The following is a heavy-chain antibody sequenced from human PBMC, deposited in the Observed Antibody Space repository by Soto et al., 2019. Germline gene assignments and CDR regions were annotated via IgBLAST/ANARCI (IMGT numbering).Heavy chain of an antibody. CDR1: GFTFSSYL. J-gene: IGHJ6*02. CDR2: IKEDGSDK. Sequence: PGGSLRLSCAASGFTFSSYLMSWVRQAPGKGLEWVANIKEDGSDKYYLDSVKGRFTISRDNAKNSMYLQMNSLRAEDTAVYYCAKRKEVYYYGMDVWGQGTTVTVSS. CDR3: AKRKEVYYYGMDV. V-gene: IGHV3-7*01.